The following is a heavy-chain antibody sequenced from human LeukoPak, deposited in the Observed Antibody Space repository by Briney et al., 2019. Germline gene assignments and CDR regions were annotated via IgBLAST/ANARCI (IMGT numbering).Heavy chain of an antibody. CDR2: ISSSGSTI. Sequence: PGGSLRLSCAASGFTFSDYYMSWIRQAPGKGLEWVSYISSSGSTIYYTDSVKGRFTISRDNAKNSLSLQMNSLRAEDTAVYYCAPTPDYEDFDYWGQGTLVTVSS. CDR1: GFTFSDYY. D-gene: IGHD3-16*01. J-gene: IGHJ4*02. CDR3: APTPDYEDFDY. V-gene: IGHV3-11*01.